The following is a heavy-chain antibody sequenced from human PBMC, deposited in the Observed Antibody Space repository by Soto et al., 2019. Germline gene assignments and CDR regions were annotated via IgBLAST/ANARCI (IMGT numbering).Heavy chain of an antibody. J-gene: IGHJ3*02. CDR3: ARDLFEAARRGEYAFDI. Sequence: GWSLSLSCAASAFTFSSYWMSWVRQAPGKGLEWVANIKQDGSEKYYVDSVKGRFTISRDNAKNSLYLQMNSLRAEDTAVYYCARDLFEAARRGEYAFDIWGQGKMVTVSS. D-gene: IGHD3-16*01. V-gene: IGHV3-7*03. CDR2: IKQDGSEK. CDR1: AFTFSSYW.